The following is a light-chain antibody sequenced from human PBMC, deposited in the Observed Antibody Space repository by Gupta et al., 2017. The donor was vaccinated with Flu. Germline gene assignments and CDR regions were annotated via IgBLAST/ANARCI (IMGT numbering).Light chain of an antibody. CDR1: QSVSSSD. CDR2: GAS. Sequence: VLPQSPGTLSLSPGERATLSCRASQSVSSSDLAWYKQKPGQAPRLLIYGASSRATGIPDRFSGSGSGTDFTLTISRLEPEDFAVYYCQQYGRSFGQGTKLEIK. J-gene: IGKJ2*03. V-gene: IGKV3-20*01. CDR3: QQYGRS.